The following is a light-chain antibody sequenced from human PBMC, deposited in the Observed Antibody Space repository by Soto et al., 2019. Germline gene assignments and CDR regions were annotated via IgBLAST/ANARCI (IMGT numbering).Light chain of an antibody. CDR3: QQFNN. V-gene: IGKV1-9*01. Sequence: IQLTQSPSSLSASVGDRVTITCRASQGISSYLAWYQQKPGKAAKLLIYAASTLQSGVPSRFRGSGSGTDFTLTITSLQPEDFVTYYCQQFNNFGQGTRLE. J-gene: IGKJ5*01. CDR2: AAS. CDR1: QGISSY.